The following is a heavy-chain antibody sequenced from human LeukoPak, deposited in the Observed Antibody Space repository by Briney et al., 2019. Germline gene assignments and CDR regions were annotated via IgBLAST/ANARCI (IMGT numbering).Heavy chain of an antibody. V-gene: IGHV1-69*05. D-gene: IGHD1-26*01. J-gene: IGHJ4*02. CDR2: IIPIFGTA. CDR3: ARAGAVGATDRLGY. Sequence: GASVTVSFTASGGTFSSYAISWVRQAPGQGLEWMGGIIPIFGTANYAQKFQGRVTITRDTSASTAYMELSSLRSEDTAVYYCARAGAVGATDRLGYWGQGTLVTVSS. CDR1: GGTFSSYA.